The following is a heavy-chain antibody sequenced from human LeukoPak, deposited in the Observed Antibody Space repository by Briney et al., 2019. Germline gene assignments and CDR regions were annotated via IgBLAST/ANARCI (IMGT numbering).Heavy chain of an antibody. D-gene: IGHD3-10*01. CDR2: INPSGGPT. V-gene: IGHV1-46*01. J-gene: IGHJ4*02. CDR1: GYTFSTYL. CDR3: ARASTGSGALDY. Sequence: ASVTVSCKASGYTFSTYLMHWVRQAPGQGLEWMGIINPSGGPTTYAQKFQGRVTMTRDMSTSTVYMELSSLTFDDTAVYYCARASTGSGALDYWGQGNLVTVSS.